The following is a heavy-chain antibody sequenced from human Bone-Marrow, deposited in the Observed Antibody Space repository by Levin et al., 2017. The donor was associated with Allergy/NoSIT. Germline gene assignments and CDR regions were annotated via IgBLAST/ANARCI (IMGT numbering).Heavy chain of an antibody. V-gene: IGHV3-9*01. D-gene: IGHD3-10*01. CDR1: GFTFDDYA. CDR3: AKDSHLRITRIRGPNEKGGNNYDDDGMDV. Sequence: PGGSLRLSCAASGFTFDDYAMHWVRQAPGKGLEWVSGISWNSGSIGYADSVKGRFTISRDNAKNSLYLQMNSLRAEDTALYYCAKDSHLRITRIRGPNEKGGNNYDDDGMDVWGQGTTVTVSS. CDR2: ISWNSGSI. J-gene: IGHJ6*02.